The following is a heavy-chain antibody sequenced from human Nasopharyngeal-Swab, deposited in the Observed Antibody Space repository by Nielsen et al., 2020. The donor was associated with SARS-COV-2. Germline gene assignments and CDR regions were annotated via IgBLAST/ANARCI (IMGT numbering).Heavy chain of an antibody. J-gene: IGHJ6*03. CDR1: GGSFSGHQ. CDR2: VSHGGGT. D-gene: IGHD2-2*01. CDR3: AGGGAGVVPAPVLGLGPYYSYYYMDV. Sequence: SETLSLTCAVSGGSFSGHQWSWVRQPPGKGLEWIGEVSHGGGTNYNPSLKSRVTISVATSKNQFSLKLSSVTAADTAVYYCAGGGAGVVPAPVLGLGPYYSYYYMDVWGKGTTVTVSS. V-gene: IGHV4-34*01.